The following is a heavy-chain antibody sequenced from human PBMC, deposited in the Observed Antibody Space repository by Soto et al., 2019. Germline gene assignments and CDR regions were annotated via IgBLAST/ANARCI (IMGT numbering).Heavy chain of an antibody. CDR1: GFTFDDYA. D-gene: IGHD3-10*01. V-gene: IGHV3-9*01. J-gene: IGHJ4*02. CDR3: AKYMIAFGELFVGAPDY. Sequence: EVQLVESGGGLVQPGRSLRLSCAASGFTFDDYAMHWVRQAPGKGLEWVSGISWNSGRIGYADSVKGRFTISRDNAKNSLYLQMNSRRADDTALYYCAKYMIAFGELFVGAPDYWGQGTLVTVSS. CDR2: ISWNSGRI.